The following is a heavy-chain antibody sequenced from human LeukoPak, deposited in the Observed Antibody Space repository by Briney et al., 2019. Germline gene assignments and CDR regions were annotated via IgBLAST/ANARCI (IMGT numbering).Heavy chain of an antibody. Sequence: GGSLRLSCAASGFTFSSYSMNWVRQAPGKGLEWVSYISSSSSTIYYADSVKGRFTISRDNAKNSLYLQMNSLRAEDTAVYFCARVILRFGEPANFDYWGQGTLVTVSS. V-gene: IGHV3-48*01. J-gene: IGHJ4*02. CDR2: ISSSSSTI. D-gene: IGHD3-10*01. CDR1: GFTFSSYS. CDR3: ARVILRFGEPANFDY.